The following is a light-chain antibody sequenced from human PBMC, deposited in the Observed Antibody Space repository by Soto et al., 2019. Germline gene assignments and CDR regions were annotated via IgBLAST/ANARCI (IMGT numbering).Light chain of an antibody. V-gene: IGKV1-6*01. Sequence: AIQMTQSPSSLSASVGDRVTISCRASQSSGNALGWYQQKPGKPPKVMIYGASNLQTGVPPRCSGSGAGADFTPVISRMQHEDSATYYCLQGINFPWTVGQGTQGESK. J-gene: IGKJ1*01. CDR1: QSSGNA. CDR2: GAS. CDR3: LQGINFPWT.